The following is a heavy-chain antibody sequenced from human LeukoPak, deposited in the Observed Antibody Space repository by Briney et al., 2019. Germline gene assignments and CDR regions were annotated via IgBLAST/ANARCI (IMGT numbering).Heavy chain of an antibody. D-gene: IGHD3-10*01. CDR2: IYTSGST. CDR3: ARSGLATCHY. Sequence: SETLSLTCTVSGGSISSYYWSWIRQPPGKGLEWIGYIYTSGSTNYNPSLKSRVTISVDTSKNQFSLKLSSVTAADTAVYYCARSGLATCHYWGQGTLVTVSS. J-gene: IGHJ4*02. CDR1: GGSISSYY. V-gene: IGHV4-4*09.